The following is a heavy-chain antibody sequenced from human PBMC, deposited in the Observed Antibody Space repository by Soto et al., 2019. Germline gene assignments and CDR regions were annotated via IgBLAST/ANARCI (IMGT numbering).Heavy chain of an antibody. V-gene: IGHV1-69*01. J-gene: IGHJ5*02. D-gene: IGHD1-26*01. CDR2: IIPIFGTA. Sequence: QVQLVQSGAEVKKPGSSVKVSCKASGGTFSSYAISWVRQAPGQGLEWMGGIIPIFGTANYAQKFQGRVTITADESTSTAYMELSSLRSDDTAVYDCAREGGQLVGLNWFDPWGQGTLVTVSS. CDR3: AREGGQLVGLNWFDP. CDR1: GGTFSSYA.